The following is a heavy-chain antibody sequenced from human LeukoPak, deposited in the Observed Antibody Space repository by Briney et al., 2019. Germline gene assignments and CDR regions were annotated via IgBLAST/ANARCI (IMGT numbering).Heavy chain of an antibody. CDR3: ARASVQWLPFDY. Sequence: GGSLGLSCAASGFTFSSYSMSWVRQAPGKGLEWVSVIYSGGSTYYADSVKGRFTISRDNSKNTLYLQMNSLRAEDTAVYYCARASVQWLPFDYWGQGTLVTVSS. CDR1: GFTFSSYS. D-gene: IGHD6-19*01. J-gene: IGHJ4*02. CDR2: IYSGGST. V-gene: IGHV3-53*01.